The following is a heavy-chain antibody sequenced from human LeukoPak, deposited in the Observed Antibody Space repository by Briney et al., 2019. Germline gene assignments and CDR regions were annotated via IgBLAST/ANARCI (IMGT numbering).Heavy chain of an antibody. CDR3: ARAEKATIFDY. V-gene: IGHV3-53*01. Sequence: GGSLRLSCAASGFTVSSNYVSWVRQAPGKGLEWVSVIYGGGSTYYADSVKGRFTISRDNSKNTLYLQMNSLRAEDTAVYYCARAEKATIFDYWGQGTLVTVSS. CDR1: GFTVSSNY. D-gene: IGHD5-24*01. CDR2: IYGGGST. J-gene: IGHJ4*02.